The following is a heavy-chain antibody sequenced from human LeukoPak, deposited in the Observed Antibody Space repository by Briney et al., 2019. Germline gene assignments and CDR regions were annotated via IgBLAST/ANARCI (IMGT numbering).Heavy chain of an antibody. J-gene: IGHJ6*03. CDR3: ARGIYYYYYMDV. V-gene: IGHV4-4*07. CDR1: GGSISSYY. Sequence: SETLSLTCTVSGGSISSYYWSWIRQPAGKGLEWIGRTYTSGSTNYNPSLKSRVTMLVDTSKNQFSLKLSSVTAADTAVYYCARGIYYYYYMDVWGKGTTVTVSS. CDR2: TYTSGST.